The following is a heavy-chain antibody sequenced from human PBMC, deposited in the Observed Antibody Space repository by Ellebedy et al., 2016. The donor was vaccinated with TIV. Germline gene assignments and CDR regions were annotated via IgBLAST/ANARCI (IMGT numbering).Heavy chain of an antibody. Sequence: GESLKISXAASGFIFSNYGMHWVRQAPGKGLEWISVISYDGRNKYYGDSVKGRFIITRDNSNNTLYLQMNSLRTEDTAVYYCAKSAQDGTGSNWFDPWGQGTLVSVSS. CDR2: ISYDGRNK. D-gene: IGHD3/OR15-3a*01. V-gene: IGHV3-30*18. CDR3: AKSAQDGTGSNWFDP. J-gene: IGHJ5*02. CDR1: GFIFSNYG.